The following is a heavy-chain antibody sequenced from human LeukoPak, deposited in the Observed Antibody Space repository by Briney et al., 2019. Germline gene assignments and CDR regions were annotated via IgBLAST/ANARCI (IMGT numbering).Heavy chain of an antibody. J-gene: IGHJ4*02. CDR3: AKKSDGSGTAPYYFDY. CDR2: ISGSGGST. CDR1: GFTFSSYA. V-gene: IGHV3-23*01. D-gene: IGHD3-10*01. Sequence: PGGSLRLSCAASGFTFSSYAMSWVRQAPGKGLEWVSAISGSGGSTYYADSVKGRFTISRDNSKNTLYLQMNSLRAEDTAVYYCAKKSDGSGTAPYYFDYWGQGTLVTVSS.